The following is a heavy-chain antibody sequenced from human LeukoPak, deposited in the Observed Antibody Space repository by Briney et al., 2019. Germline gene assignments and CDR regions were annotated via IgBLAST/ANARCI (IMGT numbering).Heavy chain of an antibody. CDR3: ARIWYFGDNNWRYFDY. Sequence: GGSLRLSCAASGFSFSNYWMSWVRQAPGKGLEWVANIDPHGSETQYVGSVKGRFTTSRDNAKNSLYVQMNSLRAEYTAIYYCARIWYFGDNNWRYFDYWGQGTLVAVAS. D-gene: IGHD1-1*01. CDR2: IDPHGSET. V-gene: IGHV3-7*01. J-gene: IGHJ4*03. CDR1: GFSFSNYW.